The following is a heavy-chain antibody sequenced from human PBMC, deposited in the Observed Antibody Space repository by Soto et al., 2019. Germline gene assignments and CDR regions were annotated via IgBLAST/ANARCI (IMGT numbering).Heavy chain of an antibody. CDR2: IYPGDSDT. Sequence: PGESLKISCKGSGYNFTSYRIAWVRQMPGKGLEWMGIIYPGDSDTRYSPSFQGQVTISADKSISTSYLQWSSLKASDTAMYYCARHGDGSSGYYYVHYYYYGMDAWGQGTTVTVSS. CDR1: GYNFTSYR. CDR3: ARHGDGSSGYYYVHYYYYGMDA. J-gene: IGHJ6*02. D-gene: IGHD3-22*01. V-gene: IGHV5-51*01.